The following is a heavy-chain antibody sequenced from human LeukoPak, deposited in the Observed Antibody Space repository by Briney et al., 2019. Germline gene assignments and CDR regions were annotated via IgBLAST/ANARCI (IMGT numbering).Heavy chain of an antibody. CDR1: GFTFDDYA. CDR3: AKGKRITMVRGEFDP. J-gene: IGHJ5*02. CDR2: ISWNSGSI. V-gene: IGHV3-9*01. Sequence: PGRSLRLSCAASGFTFDDYAMHWARQAPGKGLEWVSGISWNSGSIGYADSVKGRFTISRDNAKNSLYLQMNSLRAEDTALYYCAKGKRITMVRGEFDPWGQGTLVTVSS. D-gene: IGHD3-10*01.